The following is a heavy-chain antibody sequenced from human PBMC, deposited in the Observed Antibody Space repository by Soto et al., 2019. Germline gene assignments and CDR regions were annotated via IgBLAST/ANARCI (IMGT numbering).Heavy chain of an antibody. Sequence: SETLSLTCTVSGGSISSYYWSWIRQPPGKGLEWIGYIYYSGSTNYNPSLKSRVTISVDTSKNQFSLKLSSVTAADTAVYYCARGLQLNYYYYYGMDVWGQGTTVTVS. CDR2: IYYSGST. D-gene: IGHD6-6*01. CDR3: ARGLQLNYYYYYGMDV. V-gene: IGHV4-59*01. J-gene: IGHJ6*02. CDR1: GGSISSYY.